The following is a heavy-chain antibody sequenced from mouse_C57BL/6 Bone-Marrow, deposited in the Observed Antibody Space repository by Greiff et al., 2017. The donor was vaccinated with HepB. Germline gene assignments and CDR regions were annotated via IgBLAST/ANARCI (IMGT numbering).Heavy chain of an antibody. V-gene: IGHV1-50*01. D-gene: IGHD2-12*01. Sequence: VQLQQPGAELVKPGASVKLSCKASGYTFTSYWMQWVKQRPGQGLEWIGEIDPSDSYTNYNQKFKGKATLTVDTSSSTAYMQLSSLTSEDSAVYYCARRGHYSLFDYWGQGTTLTVSS. CDR2: IDPSDSYT. J-gene: IGHJ2*01. CDR3: ARRGHYSLFDY. CDR1: GYTFTSYW.